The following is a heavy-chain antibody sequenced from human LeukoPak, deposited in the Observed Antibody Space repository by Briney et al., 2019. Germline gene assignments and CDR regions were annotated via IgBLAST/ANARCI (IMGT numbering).Heavy chain of an antibody. Sequence: SETLSLTCTVSGGSISSYYWSWIRRPPGKGLEWIGYIYYSGSTNYNPSLKSRVTISVDTSKNQFSLKLSSVTAADTAVYYCARLRLQRDWFDPWGQGTLVTVSS. CDR1: GGSISSYY. CDR3: ARLRLQRDWFDP. J-gene: IGHJ5*02. D-gene: IGHD4-4*01. V-gene: IGHV4-59*08. CDR2: IYYSGST.